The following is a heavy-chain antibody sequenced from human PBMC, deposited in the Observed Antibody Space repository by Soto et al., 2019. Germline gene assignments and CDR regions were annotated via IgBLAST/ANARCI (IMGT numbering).Heavy chain of an antibody. V-gene: IGHV1-3*01. J-gene: IGHJ6*02. Sequence: ASVKVSCKASGYTFTSYAMHWVRQAPGQRLEWMGWINAGNGNTKYSQKFQGRVTITRDTSASTAYMELSSLRSEDTAVYYCARDLGATKPYYYYYGMDVWGQGTTVTVS. CDR2: INAGNGNT. CDR3: ARDLGATKPYYYYYGMDV. D-gene: IGHD1-26*01. CDR1: GYTFTSYA.